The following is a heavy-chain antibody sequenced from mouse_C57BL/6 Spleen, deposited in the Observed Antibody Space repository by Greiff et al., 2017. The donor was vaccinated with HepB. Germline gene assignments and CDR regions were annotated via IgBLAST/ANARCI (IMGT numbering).Heavy chain of an antibody. CDR3: ARDEGPYYGSSYGYFDV. D-gene: IGHD1-1*01. CDR1: GFTFSDYY. J-gene: IGHJ1*03. CDR2: INYDGSST. Sequence: EVMLVESEGGLVQPGSSMKLSCTASGFTFSDYYMAWVRQVPEKGLEWVANINYDGSSTYYLDSLKSRFIISRDNAKNILYLQMSSLKSEDTATYYCARDEGPYYGSSYGYFDVWGTGTTVTVSS. V-gene: IGHV5-16*01.